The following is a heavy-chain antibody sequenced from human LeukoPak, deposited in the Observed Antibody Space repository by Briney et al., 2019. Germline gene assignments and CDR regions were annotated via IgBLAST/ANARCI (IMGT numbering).Heavy chain of an antibody. J-gene: IGHJ6*02. V-gene: IGHV3-21*01. CDR3: ARDGYLFASGMDV. CDR2: ISSSSSYI. D-gene: IGHD6-13*01. Sequence: GGSLRLSCATSRFTFSSYSMNWVRQAPGKGLEWVSSISSSSSYIYYADSVKGRFTISRDNAKNLLYLQMNSLRAEDTAVYYCARDGYLFASGMDVWGQGTTVTVSS. CDR1: RFTFSSYS.